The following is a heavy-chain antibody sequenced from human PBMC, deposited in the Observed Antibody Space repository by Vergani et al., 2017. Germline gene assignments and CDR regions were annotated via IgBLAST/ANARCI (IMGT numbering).Heavy chain of an antibody. Sequence: EVQLLESGGGLVQPGGSLRLSCAASGFTFSSYAMSWVRQAPGKGLEWVSAISGSGGSTYYADSVKGRFTISRDNSKNTLYLQMNSLRAEDTAVYYCASGLSHYYDSSGYYLAPSYFDYWGQGTLVTVSS. CDR1: GFTFSSYA. D-gene: IGHD3-22*01. J-gene: IGHJ4*02. V-gene: IGHV3-23*01. CDR3: ASGLSHYYDSSGYYLAPSYFDY. CDR2: ISGSGGST.